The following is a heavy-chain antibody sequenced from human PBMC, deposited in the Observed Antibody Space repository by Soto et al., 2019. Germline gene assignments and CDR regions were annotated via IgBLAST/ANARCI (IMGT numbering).Heavy chain of an antibody. J-gene: IGHJ4*02. D-gene: IGHD2-2*01. CDR3: ATDSSSRLGYWTSNKCFDY. V-gene: IGHV3-15*01. Sequence: PGGSLRLSCAASGFTFSNAWMAWVRQAPWKGLEWVGRFKSKTDGGTTDYAAPVKGRFTILRDDSQNTLYLQMNSLKTEDTAVCYCATDSSSRLGYWTSNKCFDYLGQGTLVTVSS. CDR1: GFTFSNAW. CDR2: FKSKTDGGTT.